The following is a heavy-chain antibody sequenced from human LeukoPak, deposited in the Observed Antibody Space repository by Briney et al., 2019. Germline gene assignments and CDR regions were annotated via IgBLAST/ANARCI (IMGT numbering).Heavy chain of an antibody. CDR3: AKCSSGSYYSSGDY. Sequence: GGSLRLSCAVSGFTFSAYAMAWVRQAPGKGLEWVSSIGGSGDTTYYADSVKGRFTISRDASKNTLYLQMNSLTAEDAAVYYCAKCSSGSYYSSGDYWGQGTLVTVSS. V-gene: IGHV3-23*01. D-gene: IGHD2-15*01. J-gene: IGHJ4*02. CDR1: GFTFSAYA. CDR2: IGGSGDTT.